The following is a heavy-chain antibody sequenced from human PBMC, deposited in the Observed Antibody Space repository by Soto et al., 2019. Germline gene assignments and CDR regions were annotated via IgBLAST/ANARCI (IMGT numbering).Heavy chain of an antibody. CDR1: GFTFNNYA. V-gene: IGHV3-23*01. CDR2: ISATGGST. J-gene: IGHJ4*02. Sequence: EVQVLDSGGGLVQPGGSLRLSCAASGFTFNNYAINWVRQAPGKGLEWVATISATGGSTYYADSVKGRFTISRDNSKNTLYLQMNGLRVEDTAVYYCAKDRLAGNFDYWGQGTQVTVSS. CDR3: AKDRLAGNFDY.